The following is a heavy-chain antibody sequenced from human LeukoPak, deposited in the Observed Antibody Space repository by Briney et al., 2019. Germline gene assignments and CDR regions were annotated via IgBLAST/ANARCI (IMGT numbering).Heavy chain of an antibody. Sequence: PSETLSLTCTVSGGSISSYYWSWIRQPPGKGLEWIGYIYYSGSTNYNPSLKSRVTISVDTSKNQFSLSLTSVTAADTAVYYCARVAGVEVAPATSYWGQGTLVTVSS. J-gene: IGHJ4*02. D-gene: IGHD2-15*01. CDR1: GGSISSYY. CDR2: IYYSGST. CDR3: ARVAGVEVAPATSY. V-gene: IGHV4-59*08.